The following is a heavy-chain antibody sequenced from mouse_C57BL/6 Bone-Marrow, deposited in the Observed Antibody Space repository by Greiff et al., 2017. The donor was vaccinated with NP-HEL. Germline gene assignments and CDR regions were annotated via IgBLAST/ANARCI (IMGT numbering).Heavy chain of an antibody. CDR2: IDPSDSYT. CDR3: ASNGSYYYYAMDY. V-gene: IGHV1-59*01. D-gene: IGHD1-1*01. J-gene: IGHJ4*01. Sequence: QVQLQQPGAELVRPGTSVKLSCKASGYTFTSYWMHWVKQRPGQGLEWIGVIDPSDSYTNYNQKFKGKATLTVDKSSSTAYMQLSSLTSEDSAVYYCASNGSYYYYAMDYWGQGTSVTVSS. CDR1: GYTFTSYW.